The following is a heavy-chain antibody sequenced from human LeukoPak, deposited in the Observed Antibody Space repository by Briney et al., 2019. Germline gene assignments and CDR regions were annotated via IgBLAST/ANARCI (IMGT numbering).Heavy chain of an antibody. V-gene: IGHV1-2*06. J-gene: IGHJ4*02. D-gene: IGHD4-17*01. CDR1: GYTFTGYY. CDR2: INPNSGGT. Sequence: GASVKVSCKASGYTFTGYYMHWVRQAPGQGLEWMGRINPNSGGTNYAQKFQGRVTMTRDTSISTAYMELSRLRSDDTAVYYCAREGGDIYYGDYEFGYWGQGTLVTVSS. CDR3: AREGGDIYYGDYEFGY.